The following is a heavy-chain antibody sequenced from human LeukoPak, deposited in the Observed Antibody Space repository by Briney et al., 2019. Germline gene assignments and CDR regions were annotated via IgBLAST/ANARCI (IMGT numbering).Heavy chain of an antibody. CDR2: INHSGSS. J-gene: IGHJ5*02. CDR3: ARGYSSWSTPGGFDP. V-gene: IGHV4-34*01. Sequence: PSETLSLTCAVYGGSFSGYYWSWIRQPPGKGLEWIGEINHSGSSNYNPSLKSRVTISVDTSKNQFSLKLSSVTAADTAVYYCARGYSSWSTPGGFDPWGQGTLVTVSS. D-gene: IGHD6-6*01. CDR1: GGSFSGYY.